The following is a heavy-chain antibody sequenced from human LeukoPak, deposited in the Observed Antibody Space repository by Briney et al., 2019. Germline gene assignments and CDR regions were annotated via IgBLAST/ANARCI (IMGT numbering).Heavy chain of an antibody. D-gene: IGHD4-11*01. V-gene: IGHV3-53*01. CDR1: GFTVRSTY. J-gene: IGHJ3*02. CDR3: ARDQPTLRTYNDYTKAFDI. CDR2: IYSGGNT. Sequence: PGGSLRLSCVASGFTVRSTYMSWVRQAPGKGLEWVSVIYSGGNTYYADSVKGRFTISRDDSKNTLYLQMNSLRAEDTAVYYCARDQPTLRTYNDYTKAFDIWGQGTMVTVSS.